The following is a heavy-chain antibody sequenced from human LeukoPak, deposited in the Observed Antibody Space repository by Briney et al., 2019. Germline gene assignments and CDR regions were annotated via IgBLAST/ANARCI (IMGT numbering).Heavy chain of an antibody. Sequence: GSLRLSCAASGFTFSSYWMSWVRKAPGKGLEWVANKKQDGSEKYYVDSVKGRFTISRDNAKNSLYLQMNSLRAEDTAVYYCARDPGYSGYDGGFDYWGQGTLVTVSS. D-gene: IGHD5-12*01. V-gene: IGHV3-7*01. CDR1: GFTFSSYW. J-gene: IGHJ4*02. CDR2: KKQDGSEK. CDR3: ARDPGYSGYDGGFDY.